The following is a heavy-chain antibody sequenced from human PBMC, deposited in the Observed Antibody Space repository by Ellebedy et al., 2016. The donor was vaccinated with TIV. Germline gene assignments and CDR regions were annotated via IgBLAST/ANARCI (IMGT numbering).Heavy chain of an antibody. CDR3: AKSKTTYIVGADPFES. V-gene: IGHV3-30*18. Sequence: GGSLRLXXAAFGFTFSAFTMHWVRQAPGKGLEWVALISFDGSEKYYVESVKGRFTISRDRSKNTLYLQLNSLTAEDTAVYYCAKSKTTYIVGADPFESWGQGTLVTVSS. CDR1: GFTFSAFT. CDR2: ISFDGSEK. J-gene: IGHJ4*02. D-gene: IGHD1-26*01.